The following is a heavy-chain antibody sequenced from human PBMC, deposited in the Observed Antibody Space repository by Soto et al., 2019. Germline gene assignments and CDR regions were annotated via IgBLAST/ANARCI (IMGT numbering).Heavy chain of an antibody. Sequence: ASVKVSCKASGYTFTSYAMHWVRQAPGQRLEWMGWINAGNGNTKYSQKFQGRVTITRDTSASTAYMELSSLRSEDTAVYYCARGSSGWYELGDWGQGTLVTVSS. CDR1: GYTFTSYA. CDR2: INAGNGNT. V-gene: IGHV1-3*01. J-gene: IGHJ4*02. D-gene: IGHD6-19*01. CDR3: ARGSSGWYELGD.